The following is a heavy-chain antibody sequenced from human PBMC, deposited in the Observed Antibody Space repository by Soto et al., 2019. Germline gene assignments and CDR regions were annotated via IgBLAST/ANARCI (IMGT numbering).Heavy chain of an antibody. J-gene: IGHJ6*03. Sequence: PSETLALTCAVYGGSLSGYFWRWVRQSPGKGLEWIGEINHSGTANYNPSLKTRVTISADASKHQFSLRLTSVTAADSATYYCASYHFLDRRTGPRHYMDVWSRGTPVTVSS. CDR2: INHSGTA. CDR1: GGSLSGYF. V-gene: IGHV4-34*01. D-gene: IGHD3-3*02. CDR3: ASYHFLDRRTGPRHYMDV.